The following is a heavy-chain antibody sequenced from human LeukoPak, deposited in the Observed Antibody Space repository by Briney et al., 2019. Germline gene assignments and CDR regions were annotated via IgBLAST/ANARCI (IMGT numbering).Heavy chain of an antibody. CDR1: GFTFSSYA. J-gene: IGHJ4*02. V-gene: IGHV3-53*01. CDR3: ARRQWLAFDY. Sequence: PGGSLRLSCAASGFTFSSYAMSWVRQAPGKGLEWVSVLYSGGSTYYADSVKGRFTISRDNSKNTLYLQMNSLKAEDTAMYYCARRQWLAFDYWGQGTLVTVSS. CDR2: LYSGGST. D-gene: IGHD6-19*01.